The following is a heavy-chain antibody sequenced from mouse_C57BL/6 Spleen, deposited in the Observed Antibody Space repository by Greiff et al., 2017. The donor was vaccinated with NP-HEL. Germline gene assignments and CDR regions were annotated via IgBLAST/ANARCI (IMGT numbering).Heavy chain of an antibody. J-gene: IGHJ4*01. CDR3: ASPHYYGSSSHYAMDY. CDR2: INPNNGGT. CDR1: GYTFTDYY. D-gene: IGHD1-1*01. V-gene: IGHV1-26*01. Sequence: EVQLQQSGPELVKPGASVKISCEASGYTFTDYYMNWVKQSHGKSLEWIGDINPNNGGTSYNQKFKGKATLTVDKSSSTAYMELRSLTSEDSAVYYCASPHYYGSSSHYAMDYWGQGTSVTVSS.